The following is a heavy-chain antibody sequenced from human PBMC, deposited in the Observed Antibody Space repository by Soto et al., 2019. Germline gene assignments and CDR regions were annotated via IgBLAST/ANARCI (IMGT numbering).Heavy chain of an antibody. D-gene: IGHD4-17*01. J-gene: IGHJ5*02. V-gene: IGHV3-53*01. Sequence: EVQLVESGGGLIQPGGSLRLSCAASGFTVSSDYMSWVRQAPGKGLEWVSVIYTGGSTYYADSVKGRLTFSRDNSKNTLYLQMNSLRAEDTAVYYCARAYGGNPALFDPWGQGTLVTFSS. CDR3: ARAYGGNPALFDP. CDR2: IYTGGST. CDR1: GFTVSSDY.